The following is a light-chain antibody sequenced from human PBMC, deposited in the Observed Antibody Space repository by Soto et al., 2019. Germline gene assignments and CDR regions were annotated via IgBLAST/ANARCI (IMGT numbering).Light chain of an antibody. CDR1: QSVSRNY. CDR2: DAS. CDR3: QQRSNWPRLT. J-gene: IGKJ4*01. Sequence: EVVMTQSPATLSVSPGERATLSCRASQSVSRNYLAWYQQKPGQAPRLLIYDASNRAIGIPARFSGSGSGTDFTLTISSLQPEDFAVYFCQQRSNWPRLTFGGGTKVDI. V-gene: IGKV3-11*01.